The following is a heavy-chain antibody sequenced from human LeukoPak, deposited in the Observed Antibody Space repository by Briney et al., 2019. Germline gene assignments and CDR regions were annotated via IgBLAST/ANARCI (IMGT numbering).Heavy chain of an antibody. Sequence: PGGSLRLSCAASGFTFSSYSMNWVRQAPGKGLEWVSYISSSSSTIYYADSVKGRFTISRDNAKNSLYLQMNSLRAEDTAVSYCARDLAAVLFDYWGQGTLVTVSS. CDR3: ARDLAAVLFDY. D-gene: IGHD6-25*01. V-gene: IGHV3-48*01. CDR1: GFTFSSYS. CDR2: ISSSSSTI. J-gene: IGHJ4*02.